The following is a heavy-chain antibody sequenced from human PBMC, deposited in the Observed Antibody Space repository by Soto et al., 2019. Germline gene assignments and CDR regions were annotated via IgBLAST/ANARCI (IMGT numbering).Heavy chain of an antibody. V-gene: IGHV3-72*01. Sequence: EVQLVESGGGLVQPGGSLRLSCAASGFTFSDHYMDWVRQAPGKGLEWVGRTRNKANSYTTEYAASVKGRFTISRDDSKNSLYLQMNSLKTEDTAVYYCAREGYKYSYGYDYWGQGTLVTVSS. J-gene: IGHJ4*02. D-gene: IGHD5-18*01. CDR2: TRNKANSYTT. CDR1: GFTFSDHY. CDR3: AREGYKYSYGYDY.